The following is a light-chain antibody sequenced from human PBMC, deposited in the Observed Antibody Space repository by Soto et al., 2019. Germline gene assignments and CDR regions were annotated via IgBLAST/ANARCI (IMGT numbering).Light chain of an antibody. V-gene: IGLV2-14*03. CDR1: NTDVGDYPY. CDR2: EVR. CDR3: SSYTVTDIPVL. Sequence: QSVLTQPASVSGFPGQSITISCAGSNTDVGDYPYVSWYQQHPGKAPKLIIFEVRNRPSGVSYRFSGSKSGNTASLTISGLQPEDEADYYCSSYTVTDIPVLFAGGTKVTVL. J-gene: IGLJ2*01.